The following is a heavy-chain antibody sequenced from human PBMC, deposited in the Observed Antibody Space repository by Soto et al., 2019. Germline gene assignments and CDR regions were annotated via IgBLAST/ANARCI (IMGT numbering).Heavy chain of an antibody. CDR1: GYTFTSYA. V-gene: IGHV1-3*01. CDR2: INAGNGNT. J-gene: IGHJ1*01. CDR3: ARAPGRFLEWLLELYLQH. D-gene: IGHD3-3*01. Sequence: GASVKVSCKASGYTFTSYAMHWVRQAPGQRLEWMGWINAGNGNTKYSQKFQGRVTITRDTSASTAYMELSSLRSEDTAVYYCARAPGRFLEWLLELYLQHWGQRTLVTFSS.